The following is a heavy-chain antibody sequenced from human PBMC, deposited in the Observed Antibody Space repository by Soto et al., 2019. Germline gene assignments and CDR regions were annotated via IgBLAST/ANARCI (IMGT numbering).Heavy chain of an antibody. CDR2: MNPNSGNT. CDR1: GYTFTSYD. J-gene: IGHJ6*02. Sequence: ASVKVSCKASGYTFTSYDINWVRQATGQGLEWMGWMNPNSGNTGYAQKFQGRVTMTRNTSISTAYMELSSLRSEDTAVYYCARGRGYGSGSYYYYYGMDVWGQGTPVTVAS. V-gene: IGHV1-8*01. D-gene: IGHD3-10*01. CDR3: ARGRGYGSGSYYYYYGMDV.